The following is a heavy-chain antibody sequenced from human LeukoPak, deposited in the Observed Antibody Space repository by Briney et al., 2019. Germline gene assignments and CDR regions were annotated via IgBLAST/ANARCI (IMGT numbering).Heavy chain of an antibody. J-gene: IGHJ5*02. CDR2: INSSGSII. D-gene: IGHD6-6*01. CDR1: GFTFSDYY. CDR3: ARDVVIAARQDWFDP. Sequence: GGSLRLSCAASGFTFSDYYMNWIRQAPGKGLEWVSCINSSGSIIYYADSVKGRFTISRDNAKNSLYLQMNSLRAEDTAVYYCARDVVIAARQDWFDPWDQGTLLTVS. V-gene: IGHV3-11*01.